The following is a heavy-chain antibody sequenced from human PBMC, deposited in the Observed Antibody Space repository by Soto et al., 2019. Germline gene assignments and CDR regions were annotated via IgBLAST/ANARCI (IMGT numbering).Heavy chain of an antibody. Sequence: QVQLVQSGAEVKKPGASVKVSCKASGYTFTGYYMHWVRQAPGQGLEWMGWINPNSGGTNYAQKFQGWVTMTRDTSSSTAYMELSRLRSDDTAVYYCARASQPEVVIYKTSRYWYFDLWGRGTLVTVSS. J-gene: IGHJ2*01. V-gene: IGHV1-2*04. CDR3: ARASQPEVVIYKTSRYWYFDL. CDR2: INPNSGGT. CDR1: GYTFTGYY. D-gene: IGHD3-22*01.